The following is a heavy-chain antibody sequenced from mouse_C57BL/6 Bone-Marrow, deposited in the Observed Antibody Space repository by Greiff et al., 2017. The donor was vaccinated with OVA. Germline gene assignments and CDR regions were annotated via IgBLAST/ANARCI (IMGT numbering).Heavy chain of an antibody. CDR1: GFNIKDDY. CDR2: IDPENGDT. V-gene: IGHV14-4*01. CDR3: TTKDYYAMYY. Sequence: EVQLQQSGAELVRPGASVKLSCTASGFNIKDDYMHWVKQRPEQGLEWIGWIDPENGDTEYSSQFPGKATITADTSSNTAYLHRSSLTSEDTAVYYCTTKDYYAMYYWGQGTAVTVSS. J-gene: IGHJ4*01.